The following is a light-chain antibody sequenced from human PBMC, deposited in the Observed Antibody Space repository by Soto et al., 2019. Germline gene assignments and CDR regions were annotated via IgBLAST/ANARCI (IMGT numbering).Light chain of an antibody. Sequence: QSVLTQSPSASASLGASVNLTCTLSSGHSSYVIAWHQQQPEKGPRFLMKLNSDGSHNKGDGIPDRFSGSSSGAERYLTISSLQSEDEADYYCQTWGTGIVVFGGGTQLTVL. CDR3: QTWGTGIVV. V-gene: IGLV4-69*01. CDR2: LNSDGSH. J-gene: IGLJ3*02. CDR1: SGHSSYV.